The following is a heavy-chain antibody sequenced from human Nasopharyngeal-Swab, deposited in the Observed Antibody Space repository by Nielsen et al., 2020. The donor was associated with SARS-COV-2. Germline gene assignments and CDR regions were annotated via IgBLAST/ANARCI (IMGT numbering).Heavy chain of an antibody. Sequence: GESLKISCAASGFTFSDSATHWVRQASGKGLEWVGRVRSKGNNYATAYSASVKGRFIIFRDDPTNTAYLQMNSLKTEDTAMYYCTRCGGGCYSGRDYWGQGTLVTVSS. J-gene: IGHJ4*02. D-gene: IGHD2-15*01. V-gene: IGHV3-73*01. CDR3: TRCGGGCYSGRDY. CDR2: VRSKGNNYAT. CDR1: GFTFSDSA.